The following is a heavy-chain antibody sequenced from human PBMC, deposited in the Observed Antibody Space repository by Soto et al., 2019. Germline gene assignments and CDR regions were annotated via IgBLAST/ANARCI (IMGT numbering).Heavy chain of an antibody. D-gene: IGHD3-3*01. CDR1: GGTFSSYA. V-gene: IGHV1-69*13. Sequence: GASVKVSCKASGGTFSSYAISWVRQAPGQGLEWMGGIIPIFGTANYAQKFQGRVTITADEFTSTAYMELSSLRSEDTAVYYCARAFWSGSGDYYYCMDVWGQGTTVTVSS. CDR3: ARAFWSGSGDYYYCMDV. CDR2: IIPIFGTA. J-gene: IGHJ6*02.